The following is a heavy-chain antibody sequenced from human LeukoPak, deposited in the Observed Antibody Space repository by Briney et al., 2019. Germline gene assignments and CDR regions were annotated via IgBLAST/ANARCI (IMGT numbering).Heavy chain of an antibody. V-gene: IGHV4-38-2*02. CDR2: IYHSGST. CDR3: ARESCSGGSCYFLSLDAFDI. Sequence: PSETLSFTCTVSGYSISSGYYWGWIRQPPGKGLEWIGSIYHSGSTYYNPSLKSRVTISVDTSKNQFSLKLSSVTAADTAVYYCARESCSGGSCYFLSLDAFDIWGQGTMVTVSS. D-gene: IGHD2-15*01. CDR1: GYSISSGYY. J-gene: IGHJ3*02.